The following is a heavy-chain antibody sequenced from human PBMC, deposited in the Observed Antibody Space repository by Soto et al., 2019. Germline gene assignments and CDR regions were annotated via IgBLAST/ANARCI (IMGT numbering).Heavy chain of an antibody. Sequence: ASVKVSCKASGYTFTSYYMHWVRQAPGQGLEWMGIINPSGGSTSYAQKFQGRVTMTRDTSTSTVYMELSSLRPEDTAVYYCAREVLGGYYGSGSYKPDGDAFDIWGQGTMVTVSS. V-gene: IGHV1-46*03. J-gene: IGHJ3*02. CDR1: GYTFTSYY. D-gene: IGHD3-10*01. CDR2: INPSGGST. CDR3: AREVLGGYYGSGSYKPDGDAFDI.